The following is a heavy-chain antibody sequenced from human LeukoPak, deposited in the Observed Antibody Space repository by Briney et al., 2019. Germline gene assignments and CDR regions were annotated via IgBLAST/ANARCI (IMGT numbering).Heavy chain of an antibody. D-gene: IGHD2-21*02. CDR2: IRYDGSNK. V-gene: IGHV3-30*02. CDR3: ARGLAYCGGDCYSRFDY. Sequence: GGSLRLSCAASGFTFSSYGMHWVRQAPGKGLEWVAFIRYDGSNKYYADSVKGRFTISRDNSKNTLYLQMNSLRAEDTAVYYCARGLAYCGGDCYSRFDYWGQGTLVTVSS. CDR1: GFTFSSYG. J-gene: IGHJ4*02.